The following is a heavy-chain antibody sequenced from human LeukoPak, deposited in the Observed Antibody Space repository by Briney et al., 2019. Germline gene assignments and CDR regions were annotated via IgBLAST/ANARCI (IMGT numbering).Heavy chain of an antibody. CDR1: GFTFSSYG. Sequence: GRSLRLSCAASGFTFSSYGMHWVRQAPGKGLEWVSVMSGRGGRTYYADSVKGRFTISRDNSKNTLYLQVNSLRAEDTALYYCATPLWFGELWGAFDYWGQGTLVTVSS. J-gene: IGHJ4*02. V-gene: IGHV3-23*01. D-gene: IGHD3-10*01. CDR2: MSGRGGRT. CDR3: ATPLWFGELWGAFDY.